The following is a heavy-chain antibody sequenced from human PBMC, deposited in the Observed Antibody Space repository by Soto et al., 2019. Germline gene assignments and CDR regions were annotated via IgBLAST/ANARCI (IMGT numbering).Heavy chain of an antibody. V-gene: IGHV4-31*03. Sequence: SETLSLTCTVSGGSISSGGYYWSWIRQHPGKGLEWIGYIYYSGSTYYNPSLKSRVTISVDTSKNQFSLKLSSVTAADTAVYYCARYSSSWYVRFFDYWGQGTLVTVSS. CDR3: ARYSSSWYVRFFDY. D-gene: IGHD6-13*01. J-gene: IGHJ4*02. CDR2: IYYSGST. CDR1: GGSISSGGYY.